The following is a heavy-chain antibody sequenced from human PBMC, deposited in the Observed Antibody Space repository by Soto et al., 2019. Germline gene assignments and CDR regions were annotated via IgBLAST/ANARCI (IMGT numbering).Heavy chain of an antibody. CDR2: ISAYNGNT. CDR1: GYTFTSYG. V-gene: IGHV1-18*01. J-gene: IGHJ4*02. D-gene: IGHD2-2*02. CDR3: ARGGYCSSTSCYTGHLDY. Sequence: WASVKVSCKASGYTFTSYGISWVRQAPGQGLEWMGWISAYNGNTNYAQKLQGRVTMTTDTSTSTAYMELRSLRSDDTAVYYCARGGYCSSTSCYTGHLDYWGQGTLVTVSS.